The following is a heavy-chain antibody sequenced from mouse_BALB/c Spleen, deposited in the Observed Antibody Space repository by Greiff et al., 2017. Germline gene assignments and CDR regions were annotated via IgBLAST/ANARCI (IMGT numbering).Heavy chain of an antibody. CDR1: GFTFSSFG. D-gene: IGHD1-1*01. J-gene: IGHJ4*01. V-gene: IGHV5-17*02. CDR2: ISSGSSTI. Sequence: EVKLMESGGGLVQPGGSRKLSCAASGFTFSSFGMHWVRQAPEKGLEWVAYISSGSSTIYYADTVKGRFTISRDNPKNTLFLQMTSLRSEDTAMYYCARSVDDYHDPYYAMDYWGQGTSVTVSS. CDR3: ARSVDDYHDPYYAMDY.